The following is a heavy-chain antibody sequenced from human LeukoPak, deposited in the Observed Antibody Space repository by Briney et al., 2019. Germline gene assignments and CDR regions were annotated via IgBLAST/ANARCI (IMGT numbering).Heavy chain of an antibody. J-gene: IGHJ6*03. Sequence: SETLSLTCAVYGGSFSGYYWSWIRQPPGKGLEWIGEINHSGSTNYNPSLKSRVTISVDTSKNQFSLKLSSVTAADTAVYYCARGTRLNYYYYYYYMGVWGKGTTVTVSS. V-gene: IGHV4-34*01. CDR1: GGSFSGYY. CDR3: ARGTRLNYYYYYYYMGV. CDR2: INHSGST. D-gene: IGHD2-21*02.